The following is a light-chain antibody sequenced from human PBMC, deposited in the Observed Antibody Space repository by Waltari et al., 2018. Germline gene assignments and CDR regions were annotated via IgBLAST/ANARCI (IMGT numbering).Light chain of an antibody. CDR2: DNN. CDR3: GTWDSSLSAVV. Sequence: QSVLTQPPPVSAAPGQKVTISCSGSSSNIGNNYVSWYQQLPGTAPKLLIYDNNKRPSGIPDRLSGSKSGTSATLGITGLQTGDEADYYCGTWDSSLSAVVFGGGTKLTVL. J-gene: IGLJ2*01. CDR1: SSNIGNNY. V-gene: IGLV1-51*01.